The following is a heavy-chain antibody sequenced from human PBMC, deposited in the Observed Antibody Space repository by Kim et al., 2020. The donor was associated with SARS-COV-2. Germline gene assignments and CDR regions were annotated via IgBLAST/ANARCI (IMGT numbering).Heavy chain of an antibody. CDR3: ARTPNNYGSGRLSDY. Sequence: ASVKVSCKASGYTFTSYGISWVRQAPGQGLEWMGWISAYNGNTNYAQKLQGRVTMTPDTSTSTAYMELRSLRSDDTAVYYCARTPNNYGSGRLSDYWGQGTLVTVSS. CDR2: ISAYNGNT. V-gene: IGHV1-18*04. CDR1: GYTFTSYG. D-gene: IGHD3-10*01. J-gene: IGHJ4*02.